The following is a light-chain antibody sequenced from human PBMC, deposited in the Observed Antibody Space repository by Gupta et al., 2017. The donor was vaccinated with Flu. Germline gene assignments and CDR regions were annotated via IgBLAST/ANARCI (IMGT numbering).Light chain of an antibody. V-gene: IGKV1-39*01. CDR1: QNIYSY. J-gene: IGKJ2*01. CDR2: ASS. CDR3: QQSDSIPHI. Sequence: DSQMTQSPSSLSATVGDRVTITCRASQNIYSYLNWYQQKPGKAPKLLIYASSNLQSGVPSRFSGSRSATDFTLTVTRLQPEDFATYCCQQSDSIPHIFGQGTKLEIK.